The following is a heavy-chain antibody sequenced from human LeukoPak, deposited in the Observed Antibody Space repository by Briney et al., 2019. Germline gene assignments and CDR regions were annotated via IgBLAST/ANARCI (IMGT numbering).Heavy chain of an antibody. V-gene: IGHV1-2*02. CDR3: ARKSGVGQLLIA. J-gene: IGHJ1*01. D-gene: IGHD2-2*01. CDR2: INPNSGGT. CDR1: GYTFTGYY. Sequence: ASVKVSCKASGYTFTGYYMHWVRQAPGQGLEWMGWINPNSGGTNYAQKFQGRVTMTRDTSISTAYMELSRLRSDDTAVCYCARKSGVGQLLIAWGQGTLVTVSS.